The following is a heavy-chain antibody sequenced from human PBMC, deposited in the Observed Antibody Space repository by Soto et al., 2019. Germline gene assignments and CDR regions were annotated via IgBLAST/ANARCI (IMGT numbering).Heavy chain of an antibody. J-gene: IGHJ6*02. CDR2: IWYDGSNK. Sequence: QVQLVESGGGVVQPGRSLRLSCAASGFTFSSYGMHWVRQAPGKGLEWVAVIWYDGSNKYYADSVKGRFTISRDNSKSTLYLQMNSLRAEDTAVYYCARGGGDYYYYGMDVWGQGTTVTVSS. CDR3: ARGGGDYYYYGMDV. D-gene: IGHD1-26*01. CDR1: GFTFSSYG. V-gene: IGHV3-33*01.